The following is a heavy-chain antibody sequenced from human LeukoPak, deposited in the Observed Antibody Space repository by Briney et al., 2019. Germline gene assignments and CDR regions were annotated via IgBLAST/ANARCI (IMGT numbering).Heavy chain of an antibody. CDR2: LNPKSGGT. D-gene: IGHD1-1*01. Sequence: VASVKVSCKASGYTFTGYYIHWVRQAPGQGLEWMGWLNPKSGGTNYAQNFQGRVTMTRDTIINTAYMELSRLRSDDTAVYYCARNDWNDPWFDPWGQGTLVTVSS. J-gene: IGHJ5*02. CDR3: ARNDWNDPWFDP. V-gene: IGHV1-2*02. CDR1: GYTFTGYY.